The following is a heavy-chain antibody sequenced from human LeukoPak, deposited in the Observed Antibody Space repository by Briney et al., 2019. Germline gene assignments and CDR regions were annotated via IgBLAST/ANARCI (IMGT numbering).Heavy chain of an antibody. D-gene: IGHD3-22*01. CDR2: ISGSGGST. J-gene: IGHJ1*01. Sequence: GGSLRLSCAASGFTFSSYAMSWVRQAPGKGLEWVSAISGSGGSTYYADSVKGRFTTSRDNSKNTLYLQMNSLRAEDTAVYYCAKPLSPYYYDSSGYLGPEYFQHWGQGTLVTVSS. V-gene: IGHV3-23*01. CDR1: GFTFSSYA. CDR3: AKPLSPYYYDSSGYLGPEYFQH.